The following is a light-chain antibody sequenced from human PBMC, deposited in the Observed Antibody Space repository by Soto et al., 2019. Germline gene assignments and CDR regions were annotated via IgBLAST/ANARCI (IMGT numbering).Light chain of an antibody. CDR3: QQYNYRPPYT. Sequence: ETVMTQSPATLSMSPGERVTLSCRASQSVSTNVAWYQQKPGQAPMLLIYGASTRATGIPPRFSGSGYATEFTLTISSLQTEDFAVYYCQQYNYRPPYTFGQGTKLEMK. CDR2: GAS. J-gene: IGKJ2*01. V-gene: IGKV3-15*01. CDR1: QSVSTN.